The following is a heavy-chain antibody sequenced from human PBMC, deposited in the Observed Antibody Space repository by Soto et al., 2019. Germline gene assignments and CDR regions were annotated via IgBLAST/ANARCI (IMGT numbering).Heavy chain of an antibody. Sequence: ASVKVSCKASGYTFTSYGISWVRQAPGQGLEWMGGIIPIFGTANYAQKFQGRVTITADESTSTAYMELSSLRSEDTAVYYCARSSSGRYYYYGMDVWGQGTTVTVSS. J-gene: IGHJ6*02. CDR2: IIPIFGTA. CDR3: ARSSSGRYYYYGMDV. V-gene: IGHV1-69*13. D-gene: IGHD6-19*01. CDR1: GYTFTSYG.